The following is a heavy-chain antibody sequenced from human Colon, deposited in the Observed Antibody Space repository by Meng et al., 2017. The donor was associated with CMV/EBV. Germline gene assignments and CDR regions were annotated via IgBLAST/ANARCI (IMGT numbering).Heavy chain of an antibody. CDR1: GLSLNTTGLG. CDR2: IYWNDDT. D-gene: IGHD6-19*01. J-gene: IGHJ4*02. Sequence: SGSTLVKPTQTFTLTCTFSGLSLNTTGLGVDWIRQLPGKALEWLALIYWNDDTRYSPSLNNRLTITRDTSKNQVVLTMTNMDPADTATYFCAKRRGQLSGFDYWGQGMLVTVSS. V-gene: IGHV2-5*01. CDR3: AKRRGQLSGFDY.